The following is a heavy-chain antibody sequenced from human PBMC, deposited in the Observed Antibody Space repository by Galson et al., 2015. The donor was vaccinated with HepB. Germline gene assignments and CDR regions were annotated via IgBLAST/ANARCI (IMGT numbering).Heavy chain of an antibody. J-gene: IGHJ4*02. CDR1: GYTFTSYA. V-gene: IGHV7-4-1*02. CDR2: INTNTGNP. CDR3: ARDGDYYDSSGYYAH. D-gene: IGHD3-22*01. Sequence: SAMFPCKASGYTFTSYAMNWLRQAPGHGLEWMGWINTNTGNPTYAQGFTRRFVFSLDTSVSKAYLQISTLKAEDTAVYYCARDGDYYDSSGYYAHWGQGTLVTVSS.